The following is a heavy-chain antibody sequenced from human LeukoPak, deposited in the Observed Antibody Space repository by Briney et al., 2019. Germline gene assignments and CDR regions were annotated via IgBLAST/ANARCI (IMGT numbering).Heavy chain of an antibody. CDR2: IKQDGSEK. CDR3: ARDLLVGYGDVGYY. Sequence: PGGSLRLSCAASGFTFSDYYMSWVRQAPGQGLEWVANIKQDGSEKYYVDSVKGRFTISRDNAKNSLYLQMNSLRAEDTAVYYCARDLLVGYGDVGYYWGQGTLVTVSS. J-gene: IGHJ4*02. D-gene: IGHD4-17*01. CDR1: GFTFSDYY. V-gene: IGHV3-7*01.